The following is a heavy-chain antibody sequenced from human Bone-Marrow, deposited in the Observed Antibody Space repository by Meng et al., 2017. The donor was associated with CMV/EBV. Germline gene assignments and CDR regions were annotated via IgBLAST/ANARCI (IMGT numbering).Heavy chain of an antibody. CDR3: ARLDCSSASCYMRPLYFDY. V-gene: IGHV5-51*01. D-gene: IGHD2-2*02. CDR1: GYSFSSYW. J-gene: IGHJ4*02. Sequence: GESLKISCKGSGYSFSSYWIGWVRQMPGKGLEWMGIIYPGDSDTRYSPSFEGQVTISADKSIGTAYLQWSSLKASDTAIYYCARLDCSSASCYMRPLYFDYWGQGTLVTVSS. CDR2: IYPGDSDT.